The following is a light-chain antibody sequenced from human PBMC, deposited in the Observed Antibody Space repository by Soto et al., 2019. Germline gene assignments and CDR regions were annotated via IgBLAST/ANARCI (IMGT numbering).Light chain of an antibody. Sequence: QSALTQPASVSGSPGQSITISCTGTSSDVGGDHYVSWYQQHPGKAPKLMIYEVSNRPSGVSNRFSGSKSGNTASLTISGLQAEDEADYYCSSYTSSSTLGVFGGGTKLTVL. J-gene: IGLJ3*02. CDR1: SSDVGGDHY. V-gene: IGLV2-14*01. CDR2: EVS. CDR3: SSYTSSSTLGV.